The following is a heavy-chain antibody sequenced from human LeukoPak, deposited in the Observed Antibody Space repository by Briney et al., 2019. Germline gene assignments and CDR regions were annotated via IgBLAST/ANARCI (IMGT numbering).Heavy chain of an antibody. D-gene: IGHD4-17*01. J-gene: IGHJ4*02. Sequence: PGGSLRLSCAASGFTFSNYAIYWVRQAPGKGLEWVALISYDGSNKDYGDSVKGRFTISRDNSKNTLYLQMNSLRAEDTAVYYCANLDYGDYFDYWGQGTLVTVSS. V-gene: IGHV3-30*04. CDR2: ISYDGSNK. CDR3: ANLDYGDYFDY. CDR1: GFTFSNYA.